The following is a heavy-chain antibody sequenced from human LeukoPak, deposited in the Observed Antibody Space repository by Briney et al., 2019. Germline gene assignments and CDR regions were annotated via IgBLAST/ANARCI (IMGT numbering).Heavy chain of an antibody. CDR1: GYSFTSYW. J-gene: IGHJ3*02. Sequence: GESLKISCKGSGYSFTSYWIGWVRQMPGKGLEWMGIIYPGDSDTRYSPSFQGQVTISADKSISTAYLQWSSLKASDTAMYYCARPTELLFPAFDIWGQGTMVTVSS. V-gene: IGHV5-51*01. CDR2: IYPGDSDT. D-gene: IGHD1-26*01. CDR3: ARPTELLFPAFDI.